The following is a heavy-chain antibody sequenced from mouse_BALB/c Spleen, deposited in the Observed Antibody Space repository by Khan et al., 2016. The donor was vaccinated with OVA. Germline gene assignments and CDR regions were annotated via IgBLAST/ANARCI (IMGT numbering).Heavy chain of an antibody. D-gene: IGHD2-10*01. CDR2: IWSDGST. V-gene: IGHV2-6-1*01. CDR1: GVSLNNYG. J-gene: IGHJ4*01. CDR3: ARPPYFHYYIMDY. Sequence: QVQLKESGPGLVAPSQSLSITCTISGVSLNNYGVHWVRQPPGKGLEWLVVIWSDGSTTYNSALKSRLSISKDNSKSQVFLELTSLQTDHTAMYYCARPPYFHYYIMDYWSQGTSVTVSS.